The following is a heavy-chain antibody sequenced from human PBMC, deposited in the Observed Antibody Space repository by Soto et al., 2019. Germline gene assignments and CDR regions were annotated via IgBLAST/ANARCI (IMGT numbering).Heavy chain of an antibody. Sequence: SETLSLTCTVSGASIINYYWAWIRQSPGGGLESIGYVSNTATTTYNPSLKNRVTISVDASKSQFSLKLSSVTAADTAVYYCARAKAPLYSSSWYWFDPWGQGTLVTVSS. D-gene: IGHD6-13*01. CDR3: ARAKAPLYSSSWYWFDP. CDR2: VSNTATT. J-gene: IGHJ5*02. V-gene: IGHV4-59*08. CDR1: GASIINYY.